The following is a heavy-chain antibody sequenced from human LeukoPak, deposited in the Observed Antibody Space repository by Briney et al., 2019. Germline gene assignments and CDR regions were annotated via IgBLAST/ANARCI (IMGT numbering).Heavy chain of an antibody. J-gene: IGHJ4*02. CDR1: GFTFSSYA. D-gene: IGHD3-22*01. Sequence: GGPLRLSCAASGFTFSSYAMHWFRQAPGKGLEYFSAISSNGGSTYYANSVKGRFTTSRDNSKNTLCLQMGSLRAEDMAVYYCARGGYYYDSSGYYYYWGQGTLVTVSS. CDR3: ARGGYYYDSSGYYYY. V-gene: IGHV3-64*01. CDR2: ISSNGGST.